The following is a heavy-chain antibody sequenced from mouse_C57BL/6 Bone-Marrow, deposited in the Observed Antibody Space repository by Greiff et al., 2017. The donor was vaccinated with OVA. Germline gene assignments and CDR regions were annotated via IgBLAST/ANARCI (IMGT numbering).Heavy chain of an antibody. D-gene: IGHD1-1*01. Sequence: QVQLQQPGAELVRPGTSVKLSCKASGYTFTSYWMHWVKQRPGQGLEWIGVIDPSDSYTNYNHKFKGKATLTVDKSSSTAYMQLSSLTSEDSAVYYCARRDFYYYGSEAWFAYWGQGTLVTVSA. CDR1: GYTFTSYW. CDR3: ARRDFYYYGSEAWFAY. CDR2: IDPSDSYT. V-gene: IGHV1-59*01. J-gene: IGHJ3*01.